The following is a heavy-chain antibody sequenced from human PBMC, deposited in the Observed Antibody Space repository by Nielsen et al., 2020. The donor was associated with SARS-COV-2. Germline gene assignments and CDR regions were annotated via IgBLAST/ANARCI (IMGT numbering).Heavy chain of an antibody. D-gene: IGHD5-12*01. J-gene: IGHJ4*02. CDR1: GGSISSGGYY. CDR3: ARTYSGYDIRSPFDY. CDR2: IYYSGSA. V-gene: IGHV4-31*03. Sequence: SETLSLTCTVSGGSISSGGYYWSWIRQHPGKGLEWIGYIYYSGSAYYNPSLKSRVTISVDTSKNQFSLKLSSVTAADTAVYYCARTYSGYDIRSPFDYWGQGTLVTVSS.